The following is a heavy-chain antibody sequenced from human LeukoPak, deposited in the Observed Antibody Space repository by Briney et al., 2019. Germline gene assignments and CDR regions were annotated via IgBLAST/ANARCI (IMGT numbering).Heavy chain of an antibody. D-gene: IGHD5-18*01. CDR3: ARGGYSYGNHLAFDY. CDR1: GGSFSGYY. V-gene: IGHV4-59*01. CDR2: IYYSGST. Sequence: SETLSLTCAVYGGSFSGYYWSWIRQPPGKGLEWIGYIYYSGSTNYNPSLKSRVTISVDTSKNQFSLKLSSVTAADTAVYYCARGGYSYGNHLAFDYWGQGTLVTVSS. J-gene: IGHJ4*02.